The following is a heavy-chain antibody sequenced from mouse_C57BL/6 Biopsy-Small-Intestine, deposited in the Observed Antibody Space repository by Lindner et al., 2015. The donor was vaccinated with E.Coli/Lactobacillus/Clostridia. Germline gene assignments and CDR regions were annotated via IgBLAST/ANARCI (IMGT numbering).Heavy chain of an antibody. CDR1: GFNIKDYY. V-gene: IGHV14-2*01. CDR2: IDPEDGGT. J-gene: IGHJ3*01. Sequence: LQESGAELVKPGASVKLSCTASGFNIKDYYMHWVKQWTEQGLEWIGRIDPEDGGTKYAPKFQGKAAITADTSSNTAYLQLSSLASEDTAVYYCARYVGWFAYWGQGTLVTVSA. CDR3: ARYVGWFAY.